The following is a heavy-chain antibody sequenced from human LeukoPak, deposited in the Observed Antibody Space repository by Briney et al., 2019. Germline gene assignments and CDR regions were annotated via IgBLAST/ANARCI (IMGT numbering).Heavy chain of an antibody. V-gene: IGHV1-2*02. J-gene: IGHJ4*02. CDR3: ARVVWLQFNRYFDY. CDR1: GYTFNTYG. CDR2: INPNSGGT. D-gene: IGHD5-24*01. Sequence: GASVKVSCKASGYTFNTYGITWVRQAPGQGLEWMGWINPNSGGTNYAQKFQGRVTMTRDTSISTAYMELSRLRSDDTAVYYCARVVWLQFNRYFDYWGQGTLVTVSS.